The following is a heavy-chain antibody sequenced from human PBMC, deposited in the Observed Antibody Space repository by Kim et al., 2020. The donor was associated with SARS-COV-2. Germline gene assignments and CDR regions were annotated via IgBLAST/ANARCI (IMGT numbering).Heavy chain of an antibody. CDR3: ARHFDYPLGFDI. V-gene: IGHV4-39*01. D-gene: IGHD3-10*01. J-gene: IGHJ3*02. Sequence: YSPSLKSRITLSMDTSKNQFSLKLNSVTASDTAVYYCARHFDYPLGFDIWGQGTMVTVSS.